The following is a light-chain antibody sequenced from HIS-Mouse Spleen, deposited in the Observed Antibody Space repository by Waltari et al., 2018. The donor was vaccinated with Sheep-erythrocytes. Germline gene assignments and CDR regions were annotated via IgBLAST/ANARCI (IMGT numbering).Light chain of an antibody. Sequence: EIVLTQSPATLSLSPGERATLSCRASQSVSSYLAWYQQKPGQAPRLLIYDAANRATGIPARFSGSGSGTDVTLTIRSLEPEDFAVYYCQQRSKWYTFGQGTKREIK. CDR1: QSVSSY. V-gene: IGKV3-11*01. CDR3: QQRSKWYT. J-gene: IGKJ2*01. CDR2: DAA.